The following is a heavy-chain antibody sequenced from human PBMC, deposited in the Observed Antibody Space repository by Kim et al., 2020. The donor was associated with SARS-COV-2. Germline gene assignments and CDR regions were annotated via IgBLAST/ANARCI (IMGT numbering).Heavy chain of an antibody. CDR1: GFTFSGSY. Sequence: GGSLRLSCAASGFTFSGSYMTWVRQAPGKGLEWVATINQDGNKRSSVDSVKGRFTISRDNAQNSLYLQIDSLRDEDTAVYYCARVGYCTTSCCPWVIYHWGQGILVTVSS. V-gene: IGHV3-7*01. CDR3: ARVGYCTTSCCPWVIYH. D-gene: IGHD2-2*01. CDR2: INQDGNKR. J-gene: IGHJ1*01.